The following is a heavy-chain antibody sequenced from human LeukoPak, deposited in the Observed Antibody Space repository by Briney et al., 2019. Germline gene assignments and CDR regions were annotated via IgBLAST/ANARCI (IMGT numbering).Heavy chain of an antibody. J-gene: IGHJ4*02. V-gene: IGHV4-34*01. D-gene: IGHD4-17*01. Sequence: KPSETLSLTCAVYGGSFSGYYWSWIRQPPGKGLEWIGEINHSGSTNYNPSLKSRVTISVDTSKSQFSLKLSSVTAADTAVYYCARDDYGDHAPFDYWGQGTLVTVSS. CDR1: GGSFSGYY. CDR2: INHSGST. CDR3: ARDDYGDHAPFDY.